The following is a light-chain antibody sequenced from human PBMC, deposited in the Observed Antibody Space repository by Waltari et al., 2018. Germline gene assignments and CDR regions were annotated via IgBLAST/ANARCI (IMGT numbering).Light chain of an antibody. CDR1: VLAGKY. CDR3: YSATDNNLRV. CDR2: KDT. Sequence: SYELTQPSSVSVSPGQTARITCPGNVLAGKYARWFLQKPGQTPVLIIYKDTERPSGIPERFSGSSSGSTVTLTISGAQVEDEGDYYCYSATDNNLRVFGGGTKLTVL. J-gene: IGLJ3*02. V-gene: IGLV3-27*01.